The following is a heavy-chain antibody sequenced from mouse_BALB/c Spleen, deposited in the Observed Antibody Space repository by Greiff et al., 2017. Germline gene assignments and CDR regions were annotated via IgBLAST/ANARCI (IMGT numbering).Heavy chain of an antibody. CDR3: ARREGRGYFDV. CDR2: INPGSGGT. J-gene: IGHJ1*01. V-gene: IGHV1-54*01. CDR1: GYAFTNYL. Sequence: VQLQQSGAELVRPGTSVKVSCKASGYAFTNYLIEWVKQRPGQGLEWIGVINPGSGGTNYNEKFKGKATLTADKSSSTAYMQLSSLTSDDSAVYFCARREGRGYFDVWGAGTTVTVSS. D-gene: IGHD3-3*01.